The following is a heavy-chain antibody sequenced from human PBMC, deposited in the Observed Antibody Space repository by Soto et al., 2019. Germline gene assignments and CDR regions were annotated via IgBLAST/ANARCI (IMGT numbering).Heavy chain of an antibody. D-gene: IGHD2-21*02. CDR2: IYHSGNT. J-gene: IGHJ3*02. CDR3: ARDRGTYCGGDCFSGWAFDI. V-gene: IGHV4-38-2*02. CDR1: CYSIISGYY. Sequence: SETLSLTCAVSCYSIISGYYWGWIRQPPGKGLEWIGSIYHSGNTYYNPSLKSRVTISVDTSKNQFSLKLSSVTAADTAVYYCARDRGTYCGGDCFSGWAFDIWGQGTMVTVSS.